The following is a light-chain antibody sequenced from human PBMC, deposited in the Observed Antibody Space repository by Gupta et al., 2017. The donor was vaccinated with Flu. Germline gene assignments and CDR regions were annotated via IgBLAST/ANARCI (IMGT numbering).Light chain of an antibody. CDR1: ALPKQY. Sequence: SYELTQPPSVSVSPVQTASITCSGDALPKQYAYWYQQKPGQAPVLVIYKDSERPSGIPERFSGSSSGTTVTLTICGVQAEDEADYYCQAADSSGTYFYVFGTGTKVTVL. CDR3: QAADSSGTYFYV. V-gene: IGLV3-25*02. CDR2: KDS. J-gene: IGLJ1*01.